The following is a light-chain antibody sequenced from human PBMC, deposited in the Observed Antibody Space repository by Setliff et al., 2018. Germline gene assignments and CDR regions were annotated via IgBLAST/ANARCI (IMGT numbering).Light chain of an antibody. CDR2: DVS. Sequence: QSALTQPASVSGSPGQSITISCTGSTSDIGAYNYAAWYQQHPGKAPKLMIYDVSVRPSGVSSRFSGSKSGNTASLTISGLQAEDEADYYCSSYSSRTTLDVFGTGTKVTVL. CDR3: SSYSSRTTLDV. V-gene: IGLV2-14*03. CDR1: TSDIGAYNY. J-gene: IGLJ1*01.